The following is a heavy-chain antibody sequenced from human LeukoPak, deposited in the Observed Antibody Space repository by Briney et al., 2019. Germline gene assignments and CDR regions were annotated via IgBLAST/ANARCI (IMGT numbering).Heavy chain of an antibody. D-gene: IGHD3-10*01. V-gene: IGHV4-38-2*02. CDR3: ARDRIYGSGSDHFDY. CDR1: GGSFSGYY. Sequence: SETLSLTCAVYGGSFSGYYWGWIRQPPGKGLEWIGSIYHSGSIYHKPSLKSRVTISVDTSKNQFSLKLSSVTAADTAVYYCARDRIYGSGSDHFDYWGQGTLVTVSS. CDR2: IYHSGSI. J-gene: IGHJ4*02.